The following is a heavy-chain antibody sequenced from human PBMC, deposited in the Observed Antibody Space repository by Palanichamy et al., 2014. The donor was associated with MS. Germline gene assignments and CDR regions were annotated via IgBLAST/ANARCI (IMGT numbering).Heavy chain of an antibody. V-gene: IGHV1-69*01. Sequence: QVQLVQSGAEVKKPGSSVKVSCKASGGTFSTYTISWVRQAPGQGLEWMGGVIPIFGTAKYAQKFQGRVTITADESTSTAYMALSSLRFEDTAVYYCARYILGSGYYTSDRYFDLWGRGTQVTVSS. CDR3: ARYILGSGYYTSDRYFDL. D-gene: IGHD3-22*01. CDR1: GGTFSTYT. CDR2: VIPIFGTA. J-gene: IGHJ2*01.